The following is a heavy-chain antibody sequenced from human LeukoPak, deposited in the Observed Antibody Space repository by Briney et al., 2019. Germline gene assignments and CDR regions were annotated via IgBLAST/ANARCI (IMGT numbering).Heavy chain of an antibody. CDR1: GGSINSYQ. Sequence: SETLSLTCTVSGGSINSYQWSWIRQPPGKGLEWIGNIYSSGSANYNPSLKSRVIISVDTSKNQFSLKLSPVTVADTAVYYCARVGVDYSGNIIKYFFDYWGQGILVTVSS. D-gene: IGHD4-23*01. V-gene: IGHV4-59*01. CDR3: ARVGVDYSGNIIKYFFDY. CDR2: IYSSGSA. J-gene: IGHJ4*02.